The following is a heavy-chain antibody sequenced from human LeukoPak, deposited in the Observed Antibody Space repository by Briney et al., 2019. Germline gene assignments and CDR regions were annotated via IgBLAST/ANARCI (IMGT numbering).Heavy chain of an antibody. CDR3: ARVGYMGWDY. Sequence: QPGGSLRLSCAASGFTFSSYEMNWVRQAPGKWREWVSYISSSGSTIYYADSVKGRFTISRDNAKNSLYLQMNSLRAEDTAVYYCARVGYMGWDYWGQGTLVTVSS. J-gene: IGHJ4*02. CDR2: ISSSGSTI. V-gene: IGHV3-48*03. CDR1: GFTFSSYE. D-gene: IGHD3-16*02.